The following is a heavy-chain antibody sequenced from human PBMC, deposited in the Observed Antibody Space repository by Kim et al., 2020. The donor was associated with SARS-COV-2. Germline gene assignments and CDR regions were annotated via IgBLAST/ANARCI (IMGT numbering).Heavy chain of an antibody. Sequence: SETLSLTCTVSGGSVSSGSYYWSWIRQPPGKGLEWIGYIYYSGSTNYNPSLKSRVTISVDTSKNQFSLKLSSVTAADTAVYYCASTIAAAGTYYYYYGMDVWGQGTTVTVSS. V-gene: IGHV4-61*01. CDR2: IYYSGST. J-gene: IGHJ6*02. CDR3: ASTIAAAGTYYYYYGMDV. D-gene: IGHD6-13*01. CDR1: GGSVSSGSYY.